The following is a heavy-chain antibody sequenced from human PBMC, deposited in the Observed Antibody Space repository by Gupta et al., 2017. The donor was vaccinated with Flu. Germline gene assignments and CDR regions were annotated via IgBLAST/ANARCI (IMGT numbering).Heavy chain of an antibody. V-gene: IGHV3-23*01. CDR3: ARDINTYARGEGVDY. Sequence: GFTFNSYAMNWVRQAPGKGLEWVSTITGSSDYIVYADSVKGRFTVSRDNSKNTLYLQMNSLGAEDTGVYYCARDINTYARGEGVDYWGQGTLVTVSS. J-gene: IGHJ4*02. D-gene: IGHD2-8*01. CDR1: GFTFNSYA. CDR2: ITGSSDYI.